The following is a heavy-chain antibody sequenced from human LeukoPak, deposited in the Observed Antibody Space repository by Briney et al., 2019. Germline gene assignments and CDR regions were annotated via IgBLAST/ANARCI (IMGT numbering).Heavy chain of an antibody. J-gene: IGHJ4*02. Sequence: GGSLRLSCAASGFTLSTFAMSWVRQAPGKGLEWVSSVSGSGRTTYYADSVKGRFTISRDNSKNTLLLQMNSLRAEDTALYYCAKDVGLVTARFYSFDYWGQGTLVTVSS. CDR2: VSGSGRTT. D-gene: IGHD2-21*02. CDR1: GFTLSTFA. V-gene: IGHV3-23*01. CDR3: AKDVGLVTARFYSFDY.